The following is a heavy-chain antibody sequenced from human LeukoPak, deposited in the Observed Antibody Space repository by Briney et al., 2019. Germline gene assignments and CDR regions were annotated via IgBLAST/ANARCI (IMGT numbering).Heavy chain of an antibody. D-gene: IGHD2-15*01. CDR3: ARVATASYWYFDL. J-gene: IGHJ2*01. CDR1: GGSINSGSYY. Sequence: SETLSLTCTVSGGSINSGSYYWSWIRQPAGKGLEWIGRIYTSGSTNYNPSLKSRVTISVDTSKNQFSLKLSSVTAADTAVYYCARVATASYWYFDLWGRGTLVTVSS. V-gene: IGHV4-61*02. CDR2: IYTSGST.